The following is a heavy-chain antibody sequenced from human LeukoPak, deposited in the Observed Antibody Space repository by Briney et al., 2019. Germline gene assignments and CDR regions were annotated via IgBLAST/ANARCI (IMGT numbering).Heavy chain of an antibody. V-gene: IGHV4-59*08. D-gene: IGHD2-15*01. J-gene: IGHJ4*02. Sequence: SETLSLTCTVPGGSISTYYWSWIRQSPGKGLEWIGYIYYSGSSNYNPALESRVTISVDTSKNQFSLKLSSVTAADTAMYYCARLTLGYCSGGTCEHFDNWGQGTLVTVSS. CDR1: GGSISTYY. CDR3: ARLTLGYCSGGTCEHFDN. CDR2: IYYSGSS.